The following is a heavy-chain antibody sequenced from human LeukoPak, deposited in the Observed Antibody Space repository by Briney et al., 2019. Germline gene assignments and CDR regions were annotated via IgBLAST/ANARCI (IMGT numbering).Heavy chain of an antibody. CDR1: GFTFSDYY. CDR2: ISSSGSTI. CDR3: ARVAQTYSGYATGPFDY. Sequence: GGSLRLSCAASGFTFSDYYMSWIRQAPGKGLEWVSYISSSGSTIYYADSVKGRFTISRDNAKNSLYLQMNSLRAEDTAVYYCARVAQTYSGYATGPFDYWAREPWSPSPQ. D-gene: IGHD5-12*01. J-gene: IGHJ4*02. V-gene: IGHV3-11*04.